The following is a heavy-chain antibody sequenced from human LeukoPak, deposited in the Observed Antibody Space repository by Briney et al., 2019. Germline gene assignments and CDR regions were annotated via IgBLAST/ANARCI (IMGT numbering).Heavy chain of an antibody. J-gene: IGHJ6*03. CDR3: AQMGAANYMDV. CDR2: ISSSSSYI. V-gene: IGHV3-21*01. Sequence: GGSLRLSCAASGFTFSSYSMNWVRQAPGKGLEWVSSISSSSSYIYHADSVKGRFTISRDNAKNSLYLQMNSLRAEDTAVYYCAQMGAANYMDVWGKGTTVTVSS. CDR1: GFTFSSYS. D-gene: IGHD3-16*01.